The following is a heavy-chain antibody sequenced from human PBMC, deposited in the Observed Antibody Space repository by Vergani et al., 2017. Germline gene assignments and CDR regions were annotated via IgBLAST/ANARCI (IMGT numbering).Heavy chain of an antibody. Sequence: QVQLQQWGAGLLKPSETLSLTCAVYGGSFSGYYWSWIRQPPGKGLEWIGEINHSGSTNYNPSLKSRVTMSVDTSKNQFSLKLSSVTAADTAVYYCARGRLVAQKYFQHWGQGTLVTVSS. CDR2: INHSGST. D-gene: IGHD5-12*01. CDR3: ARGRLVAQKYFQH. V-gene: IGHV4-34*01. CDR1: GGSFSGYY. J-gene: IGHJ1*01.